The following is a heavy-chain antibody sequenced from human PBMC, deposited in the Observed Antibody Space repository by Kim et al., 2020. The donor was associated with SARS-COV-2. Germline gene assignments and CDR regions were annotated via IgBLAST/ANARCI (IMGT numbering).Heavy chain of an antibody. D-gene: IGHD5-12*01. Sequence: SETLSLTCTVSGGSIDSTTYYWGWIRQPPGKGLEWIGNIYYSGSTYYNPSLKSRVTISVDTSKNQFSLKLSSVTAADTAVYYCARDVMKERWLQLSGRHEGIDVWGQGTMVTVSS. CDR2: IYYSGST. V-gene: IGHV4-39*07. CDR3: ARDVMKERWLQLSGRHEGIDV. CDR1: GGSIDSTTYY. J-gene: IGHJ3*01.